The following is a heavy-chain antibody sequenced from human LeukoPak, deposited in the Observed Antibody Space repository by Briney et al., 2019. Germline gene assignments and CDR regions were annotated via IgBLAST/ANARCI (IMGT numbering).Heavy chain of an antibody. CDR1: GCTLTRSA. D-gene: IGHD3-9*01. Sequence: SVKVSCKASGCTLTRSAVQWVRQARGQRLEWIGWIVVGSGNTNYAQKFQERVTITRDMSTSTAYMELSSLRSEDTAVYYCATRGLRYFDWPHYWGQGTLVTVSS. J-gene: IGHJ4*02. CDR2: IVVGSGNT. V-gene: IGHV1-58*01. CDR3: ATRGLRYFDWPHY.